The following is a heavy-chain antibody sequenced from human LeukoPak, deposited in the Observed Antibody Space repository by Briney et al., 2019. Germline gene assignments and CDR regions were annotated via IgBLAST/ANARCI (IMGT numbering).Heavy chain of an antibody. D-gene: IGHD6-13*01. Sequence: SETLSLTCTVSGGSISSYYWSWIRQPPGKGLEWIGYIYYSGSTNYNPSLKGRVTISVDTSKNQFSLKLSSVTAADTAVYYCARDISGSSFDYWGQGTLVTVSS. CDR3: ARDISGSSFDY. V-gene: IGHV4-59*01. J-gene: IGHJ4*02. CDR2: IYYSGST. CDR1: GGSISSYY.